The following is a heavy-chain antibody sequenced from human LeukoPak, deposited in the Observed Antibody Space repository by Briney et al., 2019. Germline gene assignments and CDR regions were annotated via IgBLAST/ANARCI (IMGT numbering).Heavy chain of an antibody. J-gene: IGHJ4*02. CDR2: ICASGST. CDR3: ARGLSNLEY. D-gene: IGHD4-11*01. Sequence: SETLSHTCTVSGGSISSGSYCWSWIRQPAGKGLEWIGRICASGSTNYNPSLKSRVTISVDTSKNQFSMKLSSVTAADTAVYYCARGLSNLEYWGQGTVDTVSS. CDR1: GGSISSGSYC. V-gene: IGHV4-61*02.